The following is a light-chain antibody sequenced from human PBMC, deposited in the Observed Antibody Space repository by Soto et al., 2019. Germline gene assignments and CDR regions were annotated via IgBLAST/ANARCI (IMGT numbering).Light chain of an antibody. CDR2: DAS. J-gene: IGKJ2*01. Sequence: DIQMTQSPSSLSASVGDRITIACQASHDINNYLSWFQQKPGKAPRLLIYDASNLEAGVSSRFSGSGSGTDFTFTINSLQPEDIATYFCQQYDDLPYTFGQGTNLEIK. CDR3: QQYDDLPYT. V-gene: IGKV1-33*01. CDR1: HDINNY.